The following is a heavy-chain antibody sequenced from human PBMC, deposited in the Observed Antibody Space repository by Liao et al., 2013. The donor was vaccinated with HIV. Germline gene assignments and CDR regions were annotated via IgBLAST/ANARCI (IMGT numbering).Heavy chain of an antibody. D-gene: IGHD3-22*01. Sequence: QVQLQQWGAGLLKPSETLSLTCAVYGGSFSGYYWSWIRQPPGKGLEWIGEIYHSGSTNYNPSLKSRVTISVDTSKSQFSLKLSSVTAADTAVYYCATIDDSNNYEGAFDIWGQGTMVTVSS. CDR2: IYHSGST. CDR1: GGSFSGYY. J-gene: IGHJ3*02. V-gene: IGHV4-34*01. CDR3: ATIDDSNNYEGAFDI.